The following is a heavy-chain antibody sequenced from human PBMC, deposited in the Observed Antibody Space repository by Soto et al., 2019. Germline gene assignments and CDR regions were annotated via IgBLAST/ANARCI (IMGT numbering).Heavy chain of an antibody. D-gene: IGHD2-15*01. Sequence: QVQLQESGPGLVKPSEILSLTYTVSGGSVSSYYWSWILQPPGKGLEWIGYIYYSGSTNYNPSLKSRVTISVDTSKNQFSLKLSSVTAADTAVYYCARRYGGTFDYWGQGTLVTVSS. V-gene: IGHV4-59*08. CDR1: GGSVSSYY. J-gene: IGHJ4*02. CDR2: IYYSGST. CDR3: ARRYGGTFDY.